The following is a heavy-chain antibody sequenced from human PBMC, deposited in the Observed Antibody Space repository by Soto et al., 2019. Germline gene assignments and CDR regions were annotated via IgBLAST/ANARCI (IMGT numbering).Heavy chain of an antibody. CDR3: ARPARECSSPGCAN. J-gene: IGHJ4*02. V-gene: IGHV3-7*01. D-gene: IGHD2-2*01. Sequence: EVQLVDSGGGLVQPGGSLRLSCVVSGLTFRSYWMSWVRQAPGKVLEWVANINQDGSESYYVDSVKGRFTISRDNAENSLYLQMTSLRVEYTSVYYCARPARECSSPGCANWGQGTLVTVSS. CDR1: GLTFRSYW. CDR2: INQDGSES.